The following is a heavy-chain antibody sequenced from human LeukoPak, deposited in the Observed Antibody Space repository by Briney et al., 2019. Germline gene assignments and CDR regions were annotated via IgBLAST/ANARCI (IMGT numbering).Heavy chain of an antibody. CDR2: ISGSGGST. D-gene: IGHD3-9*01. CDR3: AKDFTKYYDIFLNWFDP. V-gene: IGHV3-23*01. Sequence: GGSLRLSCAASGFTFSSYGMSWVRQAPGKGLEWVSAISGSGGSTYYADSVKGRFTISRDNSKNTLYLQMNSLRAEDAAVYYCAKDFTKYYDIFLNWFDPWGQGTLVTVSS. J-gene: IGHJ5*02. CDR1: GFTFSSYG.